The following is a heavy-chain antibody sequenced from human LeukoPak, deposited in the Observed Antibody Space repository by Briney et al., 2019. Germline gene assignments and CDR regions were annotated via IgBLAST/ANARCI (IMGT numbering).Heavy chain of an antibody. Sequence: GRSLRLSCAASGFIFDDYAMHWVRQAPGKGLVWVSRINSDGSSTSYADSVKGRFTISRDNAKNTLYLQMNSLRAEDTAVYYCAREMYYDYVWGSYPEGNDAFDIWGQGTMVTVSS. D-gene: IGHD3-16*02. J-gene: IGHJ3*02. CDR1: GFIFDDYA. CDR3: AREMYYDYVWGSYPEGNDAFDI. CDR2: INSDGSST. V-gene: IGHV3-74*01.